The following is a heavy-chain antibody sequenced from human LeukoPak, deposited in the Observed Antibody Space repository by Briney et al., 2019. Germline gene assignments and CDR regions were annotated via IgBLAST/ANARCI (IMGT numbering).Heavy chain of an antibody. CDR2: VFYSRST. J-gene: IGHJ4*02. D-gene: IGHD4-17*01. CDR3: AREVGDYVGVFDY. V-gene: IGHV4-59*01. CDR1: GGSISSYY. Sequence: SETLSLTCTVSGGSISSYYWSWIRQPPGTGLEWIGYVFYSRSTNYNPSLKSRVTISVDMSKNQFSLKLTSVTAADTAVYYCAREVGDYVGVFDYWGQGTLVTVSS.